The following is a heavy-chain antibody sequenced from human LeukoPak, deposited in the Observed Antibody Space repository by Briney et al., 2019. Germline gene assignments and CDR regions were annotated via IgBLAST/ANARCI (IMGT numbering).Heavy chain of an antibody. Sequence: GGSLRLSCAAFGFTVSSNYMSWVRQAPGKGLEWVSVIYSGGSTYYADSVKGRFTISRDNSKNTLYLQMNSLRAEDTAVYYCARDGDFGDYYYYYGMDVWGQGTTVTVSS. J-gene: IGHJ6*02. CDR1: GFTVSSNY. CDR3: ARDGDFGDYYYYYGMDV. V-gene: IGHV3-66*02. CDR2: IYSGGST. D-gene: IGHD4-17*01.